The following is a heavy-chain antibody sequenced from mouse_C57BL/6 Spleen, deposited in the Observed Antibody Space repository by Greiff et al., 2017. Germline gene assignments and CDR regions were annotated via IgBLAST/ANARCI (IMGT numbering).Heavy chain of an antibody. CDR2: IDPETGGT. CDR1: GYTFTDYE. J-gene: IGHJ2*01. V-gene: IGHV1-15*01. D-gene: IGHD2-4*01. CDR3: TRFMITINYFDY. Sequence: VQLQQSGAELVRPGASVTLSCKASGYTFTDYEMHWVKQTPVHGLEWIGAIDPETGGTAYNQKFKGKAILTADKSSSTAYMELRSLTSEDSAVYDCTRFMITINYFDYWGQGTTLTVSS.